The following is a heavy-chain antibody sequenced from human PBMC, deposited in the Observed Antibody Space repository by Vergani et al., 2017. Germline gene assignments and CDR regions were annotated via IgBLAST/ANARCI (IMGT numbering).Heavy chain of an antibody. D-gene: IGHD5-12*01. CDR3: ARYSGYEDPDYYYMDV. J-gene: IGHJ6*03. Sequence: VQLVESGGGLVQPGGSLRLSCAASGFTFSSFGMHWVPQAPGKGLEWVAVISYDGSNKYYADSVKGRFTISRDNAKNSLYLQMNSLRAEDTAVYYCARYSGYEDPDYYYMDVWGKGTTVTVSS. CDR2: ISYDGSNK. V-gene: IGHV3-30*03. CDR1: GFTFSSFG.